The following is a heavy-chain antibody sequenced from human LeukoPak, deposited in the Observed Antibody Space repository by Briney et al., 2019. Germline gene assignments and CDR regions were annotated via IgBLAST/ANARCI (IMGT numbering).Heavy chain of an antibody. Sequence: ASVKVSCKTSGYTFTSYGINWVRQAPGQGLEWMGWISADNGNTNYAQKFQGRVTMTRNTSISTAYMELSSLRSEDTAVYYCARGKIGDYVLSTNDYWGQGTLVTVSS. CDR2: ISADNGNT. CDR1: GYTFTSYG. D-gene: IGHD4-17*01. V-gene: IGHV1-8*01. CDR3: ARGKIGDYVLSTNDY. J-gene: IGHJ4*02.